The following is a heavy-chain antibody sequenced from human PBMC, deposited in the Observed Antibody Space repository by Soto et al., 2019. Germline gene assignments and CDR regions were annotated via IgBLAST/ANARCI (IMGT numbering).Heavy chain of an antibody. D-gene: IGHD6-13*01. CDR1: GGSISSYY. CDR3: AARIAAAGPNIYFDY. CDR2: IYYSGST. J-gene: IGHJ4*02. Sequence: QVQLQESGPGLVKPSETLSLTCTVSGGSISSYYWSWIRQPPGKGLEWIGYIYYSGSTNYNPSLKSRVTISVDTSKNQFSLKLSSVTAADTAVYYCAARIAAAGPNIYFDYWGQGTLVTVSS. V-gene: IGHV4-59*01.